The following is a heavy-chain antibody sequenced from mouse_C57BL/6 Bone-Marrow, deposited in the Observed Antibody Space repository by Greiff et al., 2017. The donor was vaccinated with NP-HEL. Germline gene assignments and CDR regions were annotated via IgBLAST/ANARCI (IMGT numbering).Heavy chain of an antibody. CDR2: INYDGSST. CDR3: ARALITTVAYAMDY. D-gene: IGHD1-1*01. J-gene: IGHJ4*01. CDR1: GFTFSDYY. V-gene: IGHV5-16*01. Sequence: EVQEVESEGGLVKPGSSMKLSCTASGFTFSDYYMAWVRQVPEKGLEWVANINYDGSSTYYLDSLKSRFIISRDNAKNILYLQMSSLKSEDTATYYCARALITTVAYAMDYWGQGTSVTVSS.